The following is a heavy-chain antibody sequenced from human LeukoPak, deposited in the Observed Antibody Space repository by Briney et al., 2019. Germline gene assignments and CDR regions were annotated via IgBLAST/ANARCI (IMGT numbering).Heavy chain of an antibody. CDR1: GFNFNDAV. V-gene: IGHV3-23*01. Sequence: TGGSLRLSCAASGFNFNDAVMTWVRQAPGKGLEWVSLIASSGRNTYYTDSVRGRFTISRDNSKKTLSLQMNSLRVEDTAIYYCAKDIQLSAWGLGTMVTVSS. CDR2: IASSGRNT. J-gene: IGHJ3*01. D-gene: IGHD5-24*01. CDR3: AKDIQLSA.